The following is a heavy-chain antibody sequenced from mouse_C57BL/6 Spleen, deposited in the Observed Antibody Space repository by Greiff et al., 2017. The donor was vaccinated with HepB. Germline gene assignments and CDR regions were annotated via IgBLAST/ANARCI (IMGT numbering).Heavy chain of an antibody. J-gene: IGHJ4*01. CDR1: GYAFSSYW. D-gene: IGHD3-2*02. CDR3: ARGGSGYVRAMDY. V-gene: IGHV1-80*01. CDR2: IYPGDGDT. Sequence: VQLQQSGAELVKPGASVKISCKASGYAFSSYWMNWVKQRPGKGLEWIGQIYPGDGDTNYNGKFKGKATLTADKSSSTAYMQLSSLTSEDSAVYFCARGGSGYVRAMDYRGQGTSVTVSS.